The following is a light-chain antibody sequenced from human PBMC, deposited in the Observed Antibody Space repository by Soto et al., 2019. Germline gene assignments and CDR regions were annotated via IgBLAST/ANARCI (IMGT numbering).Light chain of an antibody. Sequence: IVLTQSPVTLSLSPGERATLSCRASRSFASSYLGWYQQKPGQPPRLLIYAASTRATGVPDRFSGSGSATHFTLTISRREPKDSEVYSCNPYDRSPPYTFGQGTRLEIK. CDR2: AAS. CDR1: RSFASSY. V-gene: IGKV3-20*01. CDR3: NPYDRSPPYT. J-gene: IGKJ2*01.